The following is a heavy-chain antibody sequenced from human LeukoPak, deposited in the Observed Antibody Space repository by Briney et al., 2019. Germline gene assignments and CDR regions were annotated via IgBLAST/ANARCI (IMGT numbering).Heavy chain of an antibody. CDR1: GYTFTSYG. D-gene: IGHD6-19*01. CDR3: ARLGYSSGWSGDYFDY. J-gene: IGHJ4*02. V-gene: IGHV1-18*01. CDR2: ISAYNGNT. Sequence: ASVKASCKASGYTFTSYGISWVRQAPGQGPEWMGWISAYNGNTNYAQRLQGRVTMTTDTSTSTAYMELRSLRSDDTAVYYCARLGYSSGWSGDYFDYWGQGTLVTVSS.